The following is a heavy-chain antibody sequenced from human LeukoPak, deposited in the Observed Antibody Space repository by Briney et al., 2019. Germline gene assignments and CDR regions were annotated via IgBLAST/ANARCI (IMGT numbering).Heavy chain of an antibody. V-gene: IGHV3-7*04. D-gene: IGHD6-13*01. J-gene: IGHJ4*02. CDR3: ARAVAAADSY. Sequence: PGGSLRLSCAASGFTFSSYWMTWVRQAPGKGLEWVANIKQDGSEKYYVDSVKGRFTISRDSAKNSLYLQMNSLRAEDTAVYSCARAVAAADSYWGRGTLVTVSS. CDR1: GFTFSSYW. CDR2: IKQDGSEK.